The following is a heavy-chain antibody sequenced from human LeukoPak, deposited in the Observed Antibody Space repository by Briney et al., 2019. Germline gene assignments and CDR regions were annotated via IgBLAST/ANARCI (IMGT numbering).Heavy chain of an antibody. CDR3: AKAHSSSWYAGVGY. J-gene: IGHJ4*02. V-gene: IGHV3-9*01. CDR1: GFTFDDYA. Sequence: GRSLRLSCAASGFTFDDYAMHWVRQAPGKGLEWVSGISWNSGSIGYADSVKGRFTISRDNAKNSLYLQMNSLRTEDTALYYCAKAHSSSWYAGVGYWGQGTLATVSS. CDR2: ISWNSGSI. D-gene: IGHD6-13*01.